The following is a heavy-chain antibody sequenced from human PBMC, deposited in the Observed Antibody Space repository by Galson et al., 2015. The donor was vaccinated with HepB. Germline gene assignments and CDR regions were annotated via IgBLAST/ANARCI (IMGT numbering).Heavy chain of an antibody. Sequence: SVKVSCKASGYTFTSYGISWVRQAPGQGLEWMGWISAYNGNTNYAQKLQGRVTMTTDTSTSTAYMELRSLRSDDTAVYYCARGPDDYGDYEENYWGQGTLVTVSS. D-gene: IGHD4-17*01. J-gene: IGHJ4*02. CDR3: ARGPDDYGDYEENY. CDR2: ISAYNGNT. CDR1: GYTFTSYG. V-gene: IGHV1-18*01.